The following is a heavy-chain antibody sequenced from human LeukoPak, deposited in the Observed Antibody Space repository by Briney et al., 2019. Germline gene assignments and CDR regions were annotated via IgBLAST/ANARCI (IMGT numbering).Heavy chain of an antibody. CDR3: ARTPPGGGTRRIAAAGTFDY. CDR2: IIPIFGTA. CDR1: GGTFSSYA. V-gene: IGHV1-69*13. D-gene: IGHD6-13*01. Sequence: ASVKVSCKASGGTFSSYAISWVRQAPGQGLEWMGGIIPIFGTANYAQKLQGRVTITADESTSTAYMELSRLRSEYTAVYYCARTPPGGGTRRIAAAGTFDYWGQGTLVTVSS. J-gene: IGHJ4*02.